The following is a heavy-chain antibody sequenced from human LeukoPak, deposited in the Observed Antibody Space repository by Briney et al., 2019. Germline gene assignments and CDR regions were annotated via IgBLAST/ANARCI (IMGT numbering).Heavy chain of an antibody. CDR1: GFTFSNYA. Sequence: GGSLRLSCAASGFTFSNYAMNWVRQAPGKGLEWVSGINDNGGRTYYADSVKGRFTISRDNSENTLYLQMNSLRAEDTALYYCAKDTRDRAAAAPRGYYFDCWGQGTLVSVSS. V-gene: IGHV3-23*01. CDR3: AKDTRDRAAAAPRGYYFDC. CDR2: INDNGGRT. J-gene: IGHJ4*02. D-gene: IGHD6-13*01.